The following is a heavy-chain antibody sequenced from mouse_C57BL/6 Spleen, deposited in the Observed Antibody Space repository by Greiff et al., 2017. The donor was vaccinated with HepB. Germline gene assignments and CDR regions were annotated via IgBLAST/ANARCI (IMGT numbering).Heavy chain of an antibody. Sequence: QVQLQQPGAELVKPGASVKVSCKASGYTFTSYWMHWVKQRPGQGLEWIGRIHPSDSDTNYNQKFKGKATLTVDKSSSTAYMQLSSLTSEDSAVYDCAIHDSSGPFAYWGQGTLVTVAA. CDR1: GYTFTSYW. D-gene: IGHD3-2*02. CDR2: IHPSDSDT. CDR3: AIHDSSGPFAY. J-gene: IGHJ3*01. V-gene: IGHV1-74*01.